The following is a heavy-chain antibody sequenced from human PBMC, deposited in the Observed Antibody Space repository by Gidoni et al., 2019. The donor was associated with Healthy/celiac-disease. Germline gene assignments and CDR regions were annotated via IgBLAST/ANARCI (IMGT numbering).Heavy chain of an antibody. CDR3: AARVAVAGTGGHFDY. Sequence: QVQLQESGPGLVKPSETLSLTCTVSGGSISSYYWSWIRQPPGKGLEWIGYIYYSGSTNYNPSLKSRVTISVDTSKNQFSLKLSSVTAADTAVYYCAARVAVAGTGGHFDYWGQGTLVTVSS. D-gene: IGHD6-19*01. CDR2: IYYSGST. V-gene: IGHV4-59*01. CDR1: GGSISSYY. J-gene: IGHJ4*02.